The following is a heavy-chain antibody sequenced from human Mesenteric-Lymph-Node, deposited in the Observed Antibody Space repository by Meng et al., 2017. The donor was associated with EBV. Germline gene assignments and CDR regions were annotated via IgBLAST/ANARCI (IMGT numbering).Heavy chain of an antibody. Sequence: GQLLGAGGGLVEPGGPLRLSCTTSGLTLSSYSMNWARMSPGRGLEWVSTIESTTTFYGDSVKGRFTISRNNARNSLYLQRKSLRVDDTAVYYCARDSNQLRGFDYWGQGTLVTVSS. CDR1: GLTLSSYS. D-gene: IGHD2-21*01. CDR2: IESTTT. CDR3: ARDSNQLRGFDY. V-gene: IGHV3-21*01. J-gene: IGHJ4*02.